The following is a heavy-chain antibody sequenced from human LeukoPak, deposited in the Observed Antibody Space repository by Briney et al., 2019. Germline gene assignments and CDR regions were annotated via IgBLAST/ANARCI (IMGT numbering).Heavy chain of an antibody. CDR2: IYSGGST. V-gene: IGHV3-66*02. J-gene: IGHJ3*02. CDR3: ASALYSSRGDAFDI. D-gene: IGHD6-13*01. Sequence: PGGSLRLSCAASGFTVSSNYMSWVRQAPGKGLKWVSVIYSGGSTYYADSVKGRFTISRDNSKNTLYLQMNSLRAEDTAVYYCASALYSSRGDAFDIWGQGTMVTVSS. CDR1: GFTVSSNY.